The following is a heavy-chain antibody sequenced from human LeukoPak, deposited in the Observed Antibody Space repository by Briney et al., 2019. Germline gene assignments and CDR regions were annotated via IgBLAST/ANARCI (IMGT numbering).Heavy chain of an antibody. CDR2: IYYSGST. D-gene: IGHD4-17*01. J-gene: IGHJ4*02. Sequence: SETLSLTCTVSGGSISSYYWSWIRQPPGKGLERIGYIYYSGSTNYNPSLKSRVTISVDTSKNQFSLKLSSVTAADTAVYYCARDPYGDYRSAPGYFDYWGQGTLVTVSS. CDR1: GGSISSYY. V-gene: IGHV4-59*12. CDR3: ARDPYGDYRSAPGYFDY.